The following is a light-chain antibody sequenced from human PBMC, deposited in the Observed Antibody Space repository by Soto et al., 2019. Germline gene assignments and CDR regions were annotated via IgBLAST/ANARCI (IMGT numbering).Light chain of an antibody. J-gene: IGKJ4*01. V-gene: IGKV3-11*01. Sequence: ETVLTQSPATLSLSPGERATRSCRASQSVSSYLAWYQQKPGQATRLLIYDASNRATGIPPRFSGSGSGTDFTLTISSLEPEDFAVYYCQQRSSWPPPTFGGGTKVDIK. CDR1: QSVSSY. CDR2: DAS. CDR3: QQRSSWPPPT.